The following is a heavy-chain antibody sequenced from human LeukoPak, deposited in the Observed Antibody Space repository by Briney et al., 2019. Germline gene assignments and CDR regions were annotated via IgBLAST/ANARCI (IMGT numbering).Heavy chain of an antibody. CDR2: IYYSGST. CDR1: GGSISSSSYY. D-gene: IGHD3-9*01. Sequence: SETLSLTCTVSGGSISSSSYYWGWIRQPPGKGLEWIGSIYYSGSTYYNPSLKSRVTISVDTSKNQFSLQLSSVTAADTAVYYCARVHYDILTGYKGWFDPWGQGTLVTVSS. J-gene: IGHJ5*02. V-gene: IGHV4-39*07. CDR3: ARVHYDILTGYKGWFDP.